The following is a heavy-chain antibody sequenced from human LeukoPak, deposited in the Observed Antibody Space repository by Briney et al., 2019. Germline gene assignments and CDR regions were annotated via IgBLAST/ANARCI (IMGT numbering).Heavy chain of an antibody. D-gene: IGHD3-9*01. Sequence: GGSLRLSCAASGFSFRDYPMNWVRQAPGKGLEWVSNIRTSSEGANLAFYADSVKGRVTFSRDDAKNTLYLHMHSLRDDDTAVYYCATEQRYAFDYWGQGILVTVSS. CDR2: IRTSSEGANLA. CDR1: GFSFRDYP. V-gene: IGHV3-21*05. J-gene: IGHJ4*02. CDR3: ATEQRYAFDY.